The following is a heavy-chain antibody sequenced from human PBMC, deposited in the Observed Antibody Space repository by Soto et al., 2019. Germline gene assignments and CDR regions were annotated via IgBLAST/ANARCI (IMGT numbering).Heavy chain of an antibody. J-gene: IGHJ6*02. CDR3: ARLPRGYNYGMDV. V-gene: IGHV4-34*01. Sequence: WTWLRQPPGKGLEWIGEINHSGSTNYNPSLKSRVTISVDTSKNQFSLKLSSVTAADTAVYYCARLPRGYNYGMDVWGQGTTVIVSS. CDR2: INHSGST.